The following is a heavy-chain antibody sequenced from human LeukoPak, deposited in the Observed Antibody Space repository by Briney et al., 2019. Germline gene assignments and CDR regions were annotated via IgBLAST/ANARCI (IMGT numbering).Heavy chain of an antibody. CDR1: GLTFSSYW. Sequence: GGSLRLSCAASGLTFSSYWMHWVRQAPGKGLVWVSRINSDGSTTNYAGSVKGRFTISRDNAKNTMYLQMNSLRAEDTAVYYCVSRYCTITNCYKASGTGSFDIWGQGTMVSVSS. CDR3: VSRYCTITNCYKASGTGSFDI. D-gene: IGHD2-2*02. V-gene: IGHV3-74*01. J-gene: IGHJ3*02. CDR2: INSDGSTT.